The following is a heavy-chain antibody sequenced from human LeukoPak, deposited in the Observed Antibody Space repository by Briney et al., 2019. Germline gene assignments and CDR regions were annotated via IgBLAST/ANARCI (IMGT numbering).Heavy chain of an antibody. D-gene: IGHD2-15*01. CDR1: GSSVSGYY. J-gene: IGHJ6*02. CDR2: MYYTGTI. Sequence: SETLSLTCAVSGSSVSGYYWSWNRLSPGKGLEWIGYMYYTGTIIYSPSLESRVTLSVDTSKNQISLNLRSVTAADTAVYYCARHDSIRYYQRGMDVCGPGTTVIVSS. CDR3: ARHDSIRYYQRGMDV. V-gene: IGHV4-59*08.